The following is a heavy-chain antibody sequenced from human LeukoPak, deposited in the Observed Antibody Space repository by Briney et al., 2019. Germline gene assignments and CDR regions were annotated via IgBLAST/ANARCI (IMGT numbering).Heavy chain of an antibody. CDR3: ARASTYYYDSSGYYFFDY. Sequence: PSETLSLTCTVSGGSISSYYWSWIRQPPGKGLEWIGYIYYSGSTNYNPSLKSRVTISVDTSKNQFSLKLSSVTAADTAAYYCARASTYYYDSSGYYFFDYWGQGTLVTVSS. D-gene: IGHD3-22*01. CDR1: GGSISSYY. V-gene: IGHV4-59*01. J-gene: IGHJ4*02. CDR2: IYYSGST.